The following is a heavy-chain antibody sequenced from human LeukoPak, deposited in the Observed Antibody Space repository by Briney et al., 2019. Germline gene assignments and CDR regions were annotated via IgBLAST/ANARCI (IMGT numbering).Heavy chain of an antibody. V-gene: IGHV4-59*01. CDR1: GGSISSYY. Sequence: SETLSLTCTVSGGSISSYYWSWLRQPPGKGLEWIGYIYYIGTTNYNPSLKSRVTISVDTSKNQFSLKLSSVTAADTAVYYCARVVSLINFDYWGQGMLVTVSS. J-gene: IGHJ4*02. CDR3: ARVVSLINFDY. D-gene: IGHD3-16*01. CDR2: IYYIGTT.